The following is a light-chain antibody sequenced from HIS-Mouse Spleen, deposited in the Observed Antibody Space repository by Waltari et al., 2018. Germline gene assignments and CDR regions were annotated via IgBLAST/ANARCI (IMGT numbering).Light chain of an antibody. Sequence: QSALTQPASVSGSPGQSITISCTGTSSDVGGYNYVSWYQQHPGKAPKLMIYDVSNRPSWVSNRFSGSKSGNTASLTISGLQAEDEADYYCSSYTSSSTWVFGVGTKLTVL. CDR3: SSYTSSSTWV. CDR2: DVS. V-gene: IGLV2-14*03. CDR1: SSDVGGYNY. J-gene: IGLJ3*02.